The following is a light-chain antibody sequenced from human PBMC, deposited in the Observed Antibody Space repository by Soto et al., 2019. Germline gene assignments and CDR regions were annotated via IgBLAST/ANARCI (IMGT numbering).Light chain of an antibody. Sequence: QSVLTQPPSASGTPGQRVTISCSGSSSNIGSNYVYWYQQPPGAAPQQLIYRKNHRPSGVPARFSASKSGTSASLAISWLRYEDEADYYCAAWDDSLSGGVFGGGTKVTVL. CDR1: SSNIGSNY. V-gene: IGLV1-47*01. CDR2: RKN. CDR3: AAWDDSLSGGV. J-gene: IGLJ2*01.